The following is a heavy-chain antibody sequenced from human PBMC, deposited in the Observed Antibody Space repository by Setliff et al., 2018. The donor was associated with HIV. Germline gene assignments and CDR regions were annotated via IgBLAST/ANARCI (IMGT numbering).Heavy chain of an antibody. V-gene: IGHV4-39*07. J-gene: IGHJ6*03. D-gene: IGHD6-6*01. CDR2: INHSGST. CDR3: ARVHRRQLAHYYYYYMDV. Sequence: SETLSLTCTVSGASISSSGYYWSWIRQPPGKGLEWIGEINHSGSTNYNSSLKSRVTISLDTSKNQFSLQLRSVTAADTAVYYCARVHRRQLAHYYYYYMDVWGKGTTVTVSS. CDR1: GASISSSGYY.